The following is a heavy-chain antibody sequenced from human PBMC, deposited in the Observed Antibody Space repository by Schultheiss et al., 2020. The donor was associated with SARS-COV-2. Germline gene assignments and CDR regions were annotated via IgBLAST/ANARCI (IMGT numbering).Heavy chain of an antibody. Sequence: ASVKVSCKASGYTFTASHLHWVRQAPGHGLEWMGWIDPKSGDTNVAQKFQGRVTLTRDTSISTAYMELSRLRSDDTAVYYCARDTGGWYVYWGQGTLVTVSS. J-gene: IGHJ4*02. D-gene: IGHD6-19*01. CDR2: IDPKSGDT. V-gene: IGHV1-2*02. CDR3: ARDTGGWYVY. CDR1: GYTFTASH.